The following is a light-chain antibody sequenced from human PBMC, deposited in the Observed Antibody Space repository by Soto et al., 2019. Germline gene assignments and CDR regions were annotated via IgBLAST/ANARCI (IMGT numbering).Light chain of an antibody. Sequence: IVLTQSPGTLSLSPGERATLSYRASQSVPRSYLAWYQQRPGQAPRLLIYDASNRATGIPDRFSGSESGTDFTLTISRLEPEDFAVYYCNQYASSPLTFGQGTRLEIK. CDR3: NQYASSPLT. CDR2: DAS. J-gene: IGKJ5*01. CDR1: QSVPRSY. V-gene: IGKV3-20*01.